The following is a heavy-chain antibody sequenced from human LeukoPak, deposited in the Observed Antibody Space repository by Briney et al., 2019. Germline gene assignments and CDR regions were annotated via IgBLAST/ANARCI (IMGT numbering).Heavy chain of an antibody. CDR2: INSNSGGT. Sequence: ASVKVSCKASGYTCTVYYMHWVRQAPGQGLEWMGWINSNSGGTNYAQKFQGRVTMTRDTSISTAYMELSRLRSDDTAVYYCARIPAANYYYYYGMDVWGQGTTVTVSS. CDR1: GYTCTVYY. V-gene: IGHV1-2*02. D-gene: IGHD2-2*01. CDR3: ARIPAANYYYYYGMDV. J-gene: IGHJ6*02.